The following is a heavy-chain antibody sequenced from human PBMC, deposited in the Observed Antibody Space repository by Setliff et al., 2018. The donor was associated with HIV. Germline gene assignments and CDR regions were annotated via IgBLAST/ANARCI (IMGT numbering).Heavy chain of an antibody. V-gene: IGHV3-21*01. CDR3: ARVPAAIDY. D-gene: IGHD2-15*01. J-gene: IGHJ4*02. Sequence: GESLKISCTASGFTFGDYAMSWVRQAPGKGLEWVSFISSDSRHIYYADSVKGRFTISRDDAKNSLYLQMNSLRAEDTAVYYCARVPAAIDYWGQGTLVTVSS. CDR1: GFTFGDYA. CDR2: ISSDSRHI.